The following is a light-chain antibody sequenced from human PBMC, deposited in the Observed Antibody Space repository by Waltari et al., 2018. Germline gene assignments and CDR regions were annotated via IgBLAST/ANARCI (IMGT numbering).Light chain of an antibody. Sequence: NFMLTQPHSVSESPGKTVTISCTRSSGSVARIPVQWFQQRPGSAPTTVIYDDTQRPSGVPDRFSGSIDTSSNSASLTISGLQTEDEADYYCQSFDRNSQRVFGGGTRLTVL. J-gene: IGLJ3*02. V-gene: IGLV6-57*03. CDR1: SGSVARIP. CDR3: QSFDRNSQRV. CDR2: DDT.